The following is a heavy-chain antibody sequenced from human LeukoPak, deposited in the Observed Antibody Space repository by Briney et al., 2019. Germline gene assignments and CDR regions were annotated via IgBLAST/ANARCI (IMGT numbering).Heavy chain of an antibody. CDR2: IKQDGSEK. CDR3: ARSGYCSSTSCSPPLYYFDY. V-gene: IGHV3-7*03. CDR1: GFTFSSYW. D-gene: IGHD2-2*03. J-gene: IGHJ4*02. Sequence: PGGSLRLSCAASGFTFSSYWMSWVRQAPGKGLEWVANIKQDGSEKYYVDSVKGRFTISRDNAKNSLYLQMNSLRAEDTAVYYCARSGYCSSTSCSPPLYYFDYWGQGTLVTVSS.